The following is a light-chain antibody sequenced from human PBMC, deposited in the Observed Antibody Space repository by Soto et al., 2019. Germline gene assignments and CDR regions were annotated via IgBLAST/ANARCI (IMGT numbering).Light chain of an antibody. CDR3: QQYNKWPRT. Sequence: EIVITQSPATLSVSPGERATXXCRASQSISSDVAWYQQKPGQAPRLLIYGASTTATGIPARFSGSGSGTEFTLTISSLQSEDFAVYNCQQYNKWPRTFGQGTKVDI. CDR1: QSISSD. CDR2: GAS. V-gene: IGKV3-15*01. J-gene: IGKJ2*01.